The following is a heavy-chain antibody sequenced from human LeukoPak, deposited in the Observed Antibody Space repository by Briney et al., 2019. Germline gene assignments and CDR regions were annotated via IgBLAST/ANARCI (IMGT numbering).Heavy chain of an antibody. Sequence: SETLSLTCTVSGGSINNYYWGWIRQPPEKGLEWIGYIYYSGSTNYNPSLKSRVTISVDTSKNQFSLKLSSVTAADTAVYYCARGHSSSWYDIDYWGQGTLVTVSS. CDR1: GGSINNYY. CDR2: IYYSGST. CDR3: ARGHSSSWYDIDY. V-gene: IGHV4-59*01. J-gene: IGHJ4*02. D-gene: IGHD6-13*01.